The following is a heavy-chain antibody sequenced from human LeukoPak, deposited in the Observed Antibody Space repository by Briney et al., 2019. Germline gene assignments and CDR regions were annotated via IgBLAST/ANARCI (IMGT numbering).Heavy chain of an antibody. V-gene: IGHV3-23*01. CDR1: GFTFSSYA. Sequence: GGSLRLSCAASGFTFSSYAMSWVRQAPGKGLEWVSAISGSGGSTYYADSVKGRFTISRDNSKNSLYLQMNSLRVEDTALYYCAKDMSLYDSSGYYPYWGQGTLVTVSS. CDR3: AKDMSLYDSSGYYPY. J-gene: IGHJ4*02. CDR2: ISGSGGST. D-gene: IGHD3-22*01.